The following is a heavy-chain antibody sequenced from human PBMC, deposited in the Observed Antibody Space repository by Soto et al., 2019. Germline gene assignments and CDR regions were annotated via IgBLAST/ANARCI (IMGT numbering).Heavy chain of an antibody. CDR3: ARDKRWELLWFGELLSPSYGMDV. D-gene: IGHD3-10*01. V-gene: IGHV3-33*01. CDR2: IWYDGSNK. Sequence: GGSLRLSCAASGFTFSSYGMHWVRQAPGKGLEWVAVIWYDGSNKYYADSVKGRFTISRDNSKNTLYLQMNSLRAEDTAVYYCARDKRWELLWFGELLSPSYGMDVWGQGTTVTVSS. CDR1: GFTFSSYG. J-gene: IGHJ6*02.